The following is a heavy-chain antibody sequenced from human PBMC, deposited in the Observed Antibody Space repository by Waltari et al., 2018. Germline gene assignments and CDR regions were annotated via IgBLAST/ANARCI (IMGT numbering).Heavy chain of an antibody. CDR3: AKDMGPSRYDSSGYFDY. CDR2: ISWDGGST. J-gene: IGHJ4*02. Sequence: EVQLVESGGVVVQPGGSLRLSCAASGFTFDASTVHWVRQAPGKGLEWVSLISWDGGSTYYADSVKGRFTISRDNSKNSLYLQMNSLRTEDTALYYCAKDMGPSRYDSSGYFDYWGQGTLVTVSS. D-gene: IGHD3-22*01. CDR1: GFTFDAST. V-gene: IGHV3-43*01.